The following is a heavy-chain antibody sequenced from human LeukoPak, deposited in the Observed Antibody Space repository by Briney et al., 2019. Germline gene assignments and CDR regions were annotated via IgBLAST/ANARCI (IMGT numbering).Heavy chain of an antibody. Sequence: GGSLRLSCEASGFTFSSYWMSWVRQAPGKGLEWVANVKTDGSEKYYVDSVKGRFTISRDNAKNSLYLQMNSLRAEDTAVYYCARDYTGYFPWGQGTLVIVSS. CDR2: VKTDGSEK. CDR3: ARDYTGYFP. J-gene: IGHJ5*02. CDR1: GFTFSSYW. V-gene: IGHV3-7*03. D-gene: IGHD3-9*01.